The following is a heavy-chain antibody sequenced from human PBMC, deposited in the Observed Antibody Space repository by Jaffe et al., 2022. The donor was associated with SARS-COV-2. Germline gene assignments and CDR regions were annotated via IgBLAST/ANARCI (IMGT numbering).Heavy chain of an antibody. V-gene: IGHV3-21*06. J-gene: IGHJ2*01. CDR3: TGHPRYYYFDL. CDR2: ITSSSSYM. CDR1: GFTFSTYN. D-gene: IGHD1-26*01. Sequence: EVQLVESGGGLVKPGGSLRLSCAASGFTFSTYNMNWVRQAPGKGLEWVSSITSSSSYMSYVDSVKGRFTISRDNAKNSLYLQMNSLRAEDTAVYYCTGHPRYYYFDLWGRGTLVTVSS.